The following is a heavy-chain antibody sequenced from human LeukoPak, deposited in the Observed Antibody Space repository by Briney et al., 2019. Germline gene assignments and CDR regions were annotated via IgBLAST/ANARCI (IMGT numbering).Heavy chain of an antibody. Sequence: PSDTLSLTCAVYGGSFRVYYWSGIRQPPGKGLEGRGEINHSGSTNYNPSLKSRGTISVDTSKNQFSLKLSSVPAADRAVYYCVSMRGYCSGGSCYSPDAFDIWGQGTMVTVSS. V-gene: IGHV4-34*01. CDR1: GGSFRVYY. J-gene: IGHJ3*02. CDR2: INHSGST. CDR3: VSMRGYCSGGSCYSPDAFDI. D-gene: IGHD2-15*01.